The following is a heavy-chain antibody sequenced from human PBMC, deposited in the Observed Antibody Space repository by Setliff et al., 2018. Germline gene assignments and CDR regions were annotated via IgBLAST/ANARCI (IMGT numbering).Heavy chain of an antibody. D-gene: IGHD1-26*01. CDR1: GFSFSDNY. V-gene: IGHV3-11*04. J-gene: IGHJ4*02. CDR3: VGDVAGGSHATYFDY. CDR2: ISSSGISI. Sequence: PGGSLRLSCAASGFSFSDNYMSWIRQAPGKGLERVAYISSSGISIDYADSVKDRFIISRDNAKNSLSLQMNSLRVEDTAVYYCVGDVAGGSHATYFDYWGQGTLVTVSS.